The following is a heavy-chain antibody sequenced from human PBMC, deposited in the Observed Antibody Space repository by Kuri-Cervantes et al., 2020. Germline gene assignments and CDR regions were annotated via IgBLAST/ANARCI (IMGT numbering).Heavy chain of an antibody. J-gene: IGHJ3*02. D-gene: IGHD3-10*01. CDR2: ISSSSSTI. V-gene: IGHV3-48*01. CDR3: AKGLFGSGRGAFDI. CDR1: GFTFSSYS. Sequence: GESLKISCAASGFTFSSYSMNWVRQAPGKGLEWVSYISSSSSTIYYADSVKGRFTISRDNAKNSLYLQMNSLRAEDTALYYCAKGLFGSGRGAFDIWGQGKVVNVSS.